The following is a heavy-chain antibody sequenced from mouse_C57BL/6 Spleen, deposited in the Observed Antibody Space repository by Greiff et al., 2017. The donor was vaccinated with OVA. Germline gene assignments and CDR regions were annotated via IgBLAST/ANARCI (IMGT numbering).Heavy chain of an antibody. J-gene: IGHJ3*01. CDR2: IHPNSGST. CDR1: GYTFTSYW. D-gene: IGHD2-3*01. Sequence: QVQLQQPGAELVKPGASVKLSCKASGYTFTSYWMHWVKQRPGQGLEWIGMIHPNSGSTNYNEKFKSKATLTVDKSSSTAYMQLSSLTSEDSAVYYCARAGDDGYLWFAYWGQGTLVTVSA. CDR3: ARAGDDGYLWFAY. V-gene: IGHV1-64*01.